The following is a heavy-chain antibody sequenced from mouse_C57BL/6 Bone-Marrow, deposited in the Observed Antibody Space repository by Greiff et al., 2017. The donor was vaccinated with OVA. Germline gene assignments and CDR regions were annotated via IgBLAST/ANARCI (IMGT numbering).Heavy chain of an antibody. J-gene: IGHJ4*01. Sequence: EVHLVESGGDLVKPGGSLKLSCAASGFTFSSYGMSWVRQTPDKRLEWVATISSGGSYTYYPDSVKGRFTISRDNAKNTLYLQMSSLKSEDTAMYYCARLRPPYAMDYWGQGTSVTVSS. CDR2: ISSGGSYT. CDR3: ARLRPPYAMDY. V-gene: IGHV5-6*01. CDR1: GFTFSSYG.